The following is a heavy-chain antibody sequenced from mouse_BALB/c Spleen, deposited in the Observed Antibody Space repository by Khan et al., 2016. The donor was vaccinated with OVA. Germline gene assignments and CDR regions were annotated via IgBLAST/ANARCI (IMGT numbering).Heavy chain of an antibody. Sequence: VQLQESGAELVKAGASVKMSCKASGYTFTSYWMHWVKQRLGQGLEWFAETNPTNGRTYYNEKFKSKATLTVDKSSSTAYMLLSGQTYEDSAVYYCERIKKRVATYFDYWGQGTTLTVSS. D-gene: IGHD1-1*01. CDR3: ERIKKRVATYFDY. CDR1: GYTFTSYW. CDR2: TNPTNGRT. J-gene: IGHJ2*01. V-gene: IGHV1S81*02.